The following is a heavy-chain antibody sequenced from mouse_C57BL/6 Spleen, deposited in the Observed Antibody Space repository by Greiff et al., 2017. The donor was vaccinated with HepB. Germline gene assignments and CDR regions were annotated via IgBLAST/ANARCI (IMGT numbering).Heavy chain of an antibody. CDR2: IDPETGGT. D-gene: IGHD1-1*01. V-gene: IGHV1-15*01. J-gene: IGHJ2*01. Sequence: QVQLQQSGADLVRPGASVTLSCKASGYTFTDYEMHWVKQTPVHGLEWIGAIDPETGGTAYNQKFKGKAILTADKSSSTAYMELRSLTSEDSAVYYCTRSGKDYWGQGTTLTVSS. CDR1: GYTFTDYE. CDR3: TRSGKDY.